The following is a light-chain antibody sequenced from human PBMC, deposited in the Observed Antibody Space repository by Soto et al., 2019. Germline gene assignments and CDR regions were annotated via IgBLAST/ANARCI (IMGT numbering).Light chain of an antibody. CDR1: QSVSSSY. J-gene: IGKJ2*01. V-gene: IGKV3-20*01. CDR3: QQYGSSLYT. CDR2: GAS. Sequence: ESVLTQSPGTLSLSPGERATLSCRASQSVSSSYLAWYQQKPGQAPRLLIYGASSRATGIPDRFSGSGSGTDFTLTISRLEPEDFAVYYCQQYGSSLYTFGQGTKREIK.